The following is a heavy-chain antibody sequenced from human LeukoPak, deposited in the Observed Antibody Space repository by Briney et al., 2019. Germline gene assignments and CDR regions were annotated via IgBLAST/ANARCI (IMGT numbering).Heavy chain of an antibody. CDR2: INHSGST. J-gene: IGHJ4*02. D-gene: IGHD3-9*01. V-gene: IGHV4-34*01. Sequence: SDTLSLTCAVYGGSFSGYYWSWIRQPPGKGLEWIGEINHSGSTNYNPSLKSRVTISVDTSKNQFSLKLSSVTAADTAVYYCATSANYDILTGYLTHWGQGTLVTVSS. CDR1: GGSFSGYY. CDR3: ATSANYDILTGYLTH.